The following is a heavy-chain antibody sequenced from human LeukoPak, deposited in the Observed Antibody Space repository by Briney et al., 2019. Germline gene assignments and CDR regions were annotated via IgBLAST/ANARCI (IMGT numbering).Heavy chain of an antibody. CDR3: ARDDSGDYGDWFDP. CDR2: ISSGSYNT. J-gene: IGHJ5*02. V-gene: IGHV3-21*01. D-gene: IGHD4-17*01. CDR1: GFIFSSYS. Sequence: GGSLRLSCAASGFIFSSYSMNWVRQAPGKGLEWVSSISSGSYNTYYADSVKGRFTISRDNAKNSLYLQMNSLRAEDSAIYYCARDDSGDYGDWFDPWGQGTLVTVSS.